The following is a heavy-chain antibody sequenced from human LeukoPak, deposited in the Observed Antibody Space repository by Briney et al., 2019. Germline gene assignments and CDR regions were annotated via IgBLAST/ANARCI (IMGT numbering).Heavy chain of an antibody. CDR1: GFTFSSYA. CDR2: ISGSGGST. D-gene: IGHD6-19*01. J-gene: IGHJ4*02. CDR3: AKRSIAVAGYYFDY. Sequence: GGTLRLSCAASGFTFSSYAMSWVRRAPGKGLEWVSAISGSGGSTYYADSLKGRFTISRDNSKNKLYLQMNSLRAEDTAVYYCAKRSIAVAGYYFDYWGQGTLVTASS. V-gene: IGHV3-23*01.